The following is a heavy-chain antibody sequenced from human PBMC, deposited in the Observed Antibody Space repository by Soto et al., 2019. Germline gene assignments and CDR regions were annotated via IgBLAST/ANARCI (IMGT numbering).Heavy chain of an antibody. J-gene: IGHJ4*02. CDR3: ARDKITGLFDY. V-gene: IGHV4-34*01. Sequence: QVQLQQWGAGLLKPSETLSLTCAVYGGSFSGYSWTWIRQPPGTGLEWIGEINHSGSTNYNPSLKSRVTISVDTSKNQFSLKLTSVTAADTAVYYCARDKITGLFDYWGLGGLVTVSS. CDR2: INHSGST. D-gene: IGHD2-8*02. CDR1: GGSFSGYS.